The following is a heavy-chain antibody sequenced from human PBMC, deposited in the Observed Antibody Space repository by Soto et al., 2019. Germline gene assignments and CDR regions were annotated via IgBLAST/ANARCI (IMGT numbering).Heavy chain of an antibody. CDR2: IIPIFDIT. D-gene: IGHD3-22*01. Sequence: GASVKVSCKASGGTFSSYAISWVRQAPGQGLEWMGGIIPIFDITNYAQKFQGRVTITADESTSTAYMELSSLGSDDTAVYYCARPDEGGYSSNHHYYYALDVWGQGTTVTVSS. V-gene: IGHV1-69*13. CDR3: ARPDEGGYSSNHHYYYALDV. CDR1: GGTFSSYA. J-gene: IGHJ6*02.